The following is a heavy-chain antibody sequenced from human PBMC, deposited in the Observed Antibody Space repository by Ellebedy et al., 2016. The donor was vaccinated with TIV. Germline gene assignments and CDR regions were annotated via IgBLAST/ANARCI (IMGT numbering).Heavy chain of an antibody. CDR3: ARGFNYGMDV. Sequence: GGSLRLXXAASGFTFSSYDMHWVRQATGKGLEWVSAIGTAGDTYYPGSVKGRFTISRENAKNSLYLQMNSLRAGDTAVYYCARGFNYGMDVWGQGTTVTVSS. V-gene: IGHV3-13*01. CDR2: IGTAGDT. J-gene: IGHJ6*02. CDR1: GFTFSSYD.